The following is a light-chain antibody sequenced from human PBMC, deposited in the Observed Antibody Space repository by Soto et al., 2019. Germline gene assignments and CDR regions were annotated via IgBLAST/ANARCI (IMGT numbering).Light chain of an antibody. Sequence: EIVLTQSPATLSLSPGARATLSCRASQSVSSYLAWHQQKPGQAPRLLIYDASNRATGIPARFSGSGSGTDFTLTISSLEPEDFAVYYCQQRSNWAITFGQGTRLEIK. CDR1: QSVSSY. J-gene: IGKJ5*01. CDR3: QQRSNWAIT. CDR2: DAS. V-gene: IGKV3-11*01.